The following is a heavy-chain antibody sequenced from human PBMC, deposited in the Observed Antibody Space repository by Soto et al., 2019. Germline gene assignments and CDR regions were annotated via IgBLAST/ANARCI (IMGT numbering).Heavy chain of an antibody. CDR1: GGTFSSYA. CDR3: ASPLLTGTTGSYYYYYYGMDV. Sequence: ASVKVSCKASGGTFSSYAISWVRQAPGQGLEWMGGIIPIFGTANYAQKFQGRVTITADESTSTAYMELSSLRSEDTAVYYCASPLLTGTTGSYYYYYYGMDVWGQGTTVTVSS. J-gene: IGHJ6*02. V-gene: IGHV1-69*13. D-gene: IGHD1-7*01. CDR2: IIPIFGTA.